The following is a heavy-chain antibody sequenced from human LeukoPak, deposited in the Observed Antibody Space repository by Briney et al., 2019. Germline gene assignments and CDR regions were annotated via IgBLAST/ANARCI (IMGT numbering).Heavy chain of an antibody. Sequence: PGGSLRLSCAASGFTVSSNYMSWVRQAPGKGLEWVSVIYSGGSTYYADSVKGRFTISRDNSKNTLYLQMNSLRAEDTAVYYCARDIPYYFWSGYYTHWGQGTLVTVSS. CDR1: GFTVSSNY. V-gene: IGHV3-66*02. D-gene: IGHD3-3*01. CDR2: IYSGGST. CDR3: ARDIPYYFWSGYYTH. J-gene: IGHJ4*02.